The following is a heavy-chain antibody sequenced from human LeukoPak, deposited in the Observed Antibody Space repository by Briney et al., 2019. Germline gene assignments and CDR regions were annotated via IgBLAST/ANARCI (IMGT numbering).Heavy chain of an antibody. V-gene: IGHV4-34*01. CDR3: ARSNSPLGGNWFDP. CDR2: INHSGST. D-gene: IGHD3-16*01. Sequence: PSETLSLTCAVYGGSFTDYYWKWIRQPPGKGLEWIGEINHSGSTNYNPSLRSRVTVSVDTSKNQFSLKLNSVTAADTAVYYCARSNSPLGGNWFDPWGQGTLVTVSS. J-gene: IGHJ5*02. CDR1: GGSFTDYY.